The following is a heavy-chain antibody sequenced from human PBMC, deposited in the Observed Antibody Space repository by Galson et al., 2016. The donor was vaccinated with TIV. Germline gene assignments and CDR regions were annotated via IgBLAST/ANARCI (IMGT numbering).Heavy chain of an antibody. Sequence: ETLSLTCGVSGGFISNSNWWSWVRQPPGKGLEWIGEISHSGSTNYNPSLKSRVTISVDESRTHFSLNMNSVTAADTAVYFCARGYCSRADCFRAFDIWGHGTMVTVSS. V-gene: IGHV4-4*01. J-gene: IGHJ3*02. D-gene: IGHD6-13*01. CDR2: ISHSGST. CDR3: ARGYCSRADCFRAFDI. CDR1: GGFISNSNW.